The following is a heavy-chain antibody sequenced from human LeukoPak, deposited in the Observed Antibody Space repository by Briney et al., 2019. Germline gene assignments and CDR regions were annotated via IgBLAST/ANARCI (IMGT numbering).Heavy chain of an antibody. CDR3: ARDRYGDFEDY. Sequence: PSENLSLTCNVSGGSINTANYYWTWIRQPPGKGLEWTGYISYSGTPYYNPSLNSRVTISLDTSKNQFSLRLNSVTAADTAMYYCARDRYGDFEDYWGQGTLVTVSS. CDR1: GGSINTANYY. V-gene: IGHV4-30-4*08. J-gene: IGHJ4*02. CDR2: ISYSGTP. D-gene: IGHD4-17*01.